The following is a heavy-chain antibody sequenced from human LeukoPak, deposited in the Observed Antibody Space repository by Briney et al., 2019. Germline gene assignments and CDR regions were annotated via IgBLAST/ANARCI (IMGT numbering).Heavy chain of an antibody. CDR1: GGSISSSSYY. D-gene: IGHD6-19*01. Sequence: SETLSLTCTVSGGSISSSSYYWGWIRQPPGKGLEWIGSIYYSGSTYYNPSLKSRVTISVDTSKNQFSLKLSSVTAADTAVYYCARRGIAVARGPLFDYWDQGTLVTVSS. CDR2: IYYSGST. V-gene: IGHV4-39*01. CDR3: ARRGIAVARGPLFDY. J-gene: IGHJ4*02.